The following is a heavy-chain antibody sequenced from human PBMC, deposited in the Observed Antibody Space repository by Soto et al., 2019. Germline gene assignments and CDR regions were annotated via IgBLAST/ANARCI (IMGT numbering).Heavy chain of an antibody. CDR1: GFTVSNNY. CDR3: ATHPGGGGY. V-gene: IGHV3-53*01. Sequence: EVQLVESGGGLIQPGGSLRLSCAVSGFTVSNNYMSWVRQAPGKGLEGVSVIYSGGYTAYGDSVKGRFTISRDNSNNTLLPQKNARGAHDTAVFYGATHPGGGGYWGQGTLVTVSS. J-gene: IGHJ4*02. CDR2: IYSGGYT. D-gene: IGHD3-10*01.